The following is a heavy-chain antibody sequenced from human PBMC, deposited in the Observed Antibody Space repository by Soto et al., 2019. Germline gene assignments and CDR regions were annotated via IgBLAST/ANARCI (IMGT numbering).Heavy chain of an antibody. CDR2: IYYSGST. Sequence: QVQLQESGPGLVKPSETLSLTCTVSGGSISSYYWSWIRHPPGKGLEWIGSIYYSGSTNYNPSLKRRVTISVDTSKNQFSLKLSSVTAADTAVYYCETGGRDNWVDPWGQGTLVTVSA. J-gene: IGHJ5*02. CDR1: GGSISSYY. D-gene: IGHD3-16*01. V-gene: IGHV4-59*01. CDR3: ETGGRDNWVDP.